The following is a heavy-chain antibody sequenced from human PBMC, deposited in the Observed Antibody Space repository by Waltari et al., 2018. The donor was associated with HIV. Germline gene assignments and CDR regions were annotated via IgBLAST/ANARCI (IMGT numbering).Heavy chain of an antibody. CDR1: GGFISSGGYY. CDR2: IYDSWTT. CDR3: ARGPPRYYFDY. J-gene: IGHJ4*02. Sequence: QVQLQESGPGLVRPSQSLSLTCTVSGGFISSGGYYWSWIRQHPGKGLEWIGYIYDSWTTYYNPSLKSLVTISVDTSKNQFSLRLSSVTAADTAVYFCARGPPRYYFDYWGQGTLVTVSS. V-gene: IGHV4-31*01.